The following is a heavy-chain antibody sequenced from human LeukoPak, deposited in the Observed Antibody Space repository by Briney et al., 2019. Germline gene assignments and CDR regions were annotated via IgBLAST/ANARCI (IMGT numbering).Heavy chain of an antibody. CDR2: FDPEDGET. CDR1: GYTLTELS. V-gene: IGHV1-24*01. J-gene: IGHJ4*02. Sequence: EASVKVSCKVSGYTLTELSMHWVRQAPGKGLEWMGGFDPEDGETIYAQKFQGRVTMTEDTSTDTAYMELSSLRSEDTAVYYCATDVWSGILSREIYFDYWGQGTLVTVSS. D-gene: IGHD3-3*01. CDR3: ATDVWSGILSREIYFDY.